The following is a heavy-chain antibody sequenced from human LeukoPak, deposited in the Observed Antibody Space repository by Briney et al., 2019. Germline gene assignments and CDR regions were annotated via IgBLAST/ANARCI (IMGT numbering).Heavy chain of an antibody. Sequence: SETLSLTCAVYGGSFSGYYWSWIRQPPGKGLEYIGEVNHSGGTNYNPSLKSRVTISADTSKNQFSLKLTSVTAADTAVYYCARHYYYDSSGYYYRYYHYGMDVWGQGTTVTVSS. V-gene: IGHV4-34*01. CDR3: ARHYYYDSSGYYYRYYHYGMDV. D-gene: IGHD3-22*01. J-gene: IGHJ6*02. CDR2: VNHSGGT. CDR1: GGSFSGYY.